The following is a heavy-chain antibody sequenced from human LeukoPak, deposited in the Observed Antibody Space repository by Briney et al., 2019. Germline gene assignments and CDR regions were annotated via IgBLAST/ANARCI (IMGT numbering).Heavy chain of an antibody. CDR1: GFTFDDYA. J-gene: IGHJ6*02. CDR3: AKDLGRYCSSTSCYGGEDYYYYGMDV. V-gene: IGHV3-9*01. Sequence: SLRLSCAASGFTFDDYAMHWVRQAPGKGLEWVSGISWNSGSIGYADSVKGRFTISRDNAKNSLYLQMNSLRAEDTALYYCAKDLGRYCSSTSCYGGEDYYYYGMDVWGQGTTVTVSS. D-gene: IGHD2-2*01. CDR2: ISWNSGSI.